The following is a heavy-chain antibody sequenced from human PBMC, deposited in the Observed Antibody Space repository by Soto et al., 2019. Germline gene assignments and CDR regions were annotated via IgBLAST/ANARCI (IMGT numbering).Heavy chain of an antibody. D-gene: IGHD6-6*01. J-gene: IGHJ6*02. CDR2: IIPIFGTA. V-gene: IGHV1-69*13. CDR3: ARGGAARDYYYYGMDV. Sequence: VASVKVSCKASGGTFSSYAISWVRQAPGQGLEWMGGIIPIFGTANYAQKFQGRVTITADESTSTAYMELSSLRSEDTAVYYCARGGAARDYYYYGMDVWGQGTTVTVSS. CDR1: GGTFSSYA.